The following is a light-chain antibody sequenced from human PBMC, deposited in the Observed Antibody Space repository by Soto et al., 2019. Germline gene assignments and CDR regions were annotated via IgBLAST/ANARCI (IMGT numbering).Light chain of an antibody. CDR2: GAY. V-gene: IGKV3-15*01. CDR3: QQYNNRPPSII. Sequence: RVMTHSPTTLSVSPGGRPTLCCRAGQSVSTNFAWYQQKPGKAPRLLXHGAYTRATGIPARFSGSGSAKEFTLNISSLQSEDFAVYYCQQYNNRPPSIIFGQGTRLEI. J-gene: IGKJ5*01. CDR1: QSVSTN.